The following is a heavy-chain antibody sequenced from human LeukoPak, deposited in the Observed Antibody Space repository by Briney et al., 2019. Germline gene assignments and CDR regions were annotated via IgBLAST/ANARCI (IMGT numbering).Heavy chain of an antibody. CDR2: INPNSGGT. Sequence: ASVKVSCKASGYTFTDYYMHWVRQAPGQGLEWMGWINPNSGGTNYAQKFQGRVTMTRDTSISTAYMELSRLRSDDTAVYYCASQDYGSGSYLDYYYMDVWGKGTTVTISS. D-gene: IGHD3-10*01. V-gene: IGHV1-2*02. CDR3: ASQDYGSGSYLDYYYMDV. J-gene: IGHJ6*03. CDR1: GYTFTDYY.